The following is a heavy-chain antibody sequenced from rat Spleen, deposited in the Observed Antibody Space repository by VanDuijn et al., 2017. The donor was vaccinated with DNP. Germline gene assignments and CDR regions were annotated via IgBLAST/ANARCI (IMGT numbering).Heavy chain of an antibody. CDR3: ARSGYNFDY. J-gene: IGHJ2*01. D-gene: IGHD1-4*01. Sequence: EVQLKESGPGLVQPSQTLSLTCTVSGFSLTDYSVHWVRQPPGKGLEWLGVVWSGGSTAYNSTLKSRLSITRDTSKSQVLLKMNNLQTEDTAMYFCARSGYNFDYWGQGVMVTVSS. CDR1: GFSLTDYS. V-gene: IGHV2S63*01. CDR2: VWSGGST.